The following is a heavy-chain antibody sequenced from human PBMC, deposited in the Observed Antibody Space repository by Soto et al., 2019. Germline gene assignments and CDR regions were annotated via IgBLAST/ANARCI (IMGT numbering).Heavy chain of an antibody. CDR2: ISYDGSNK. D-gene: IGHD3-22*01. CDR3: ARALGDYYDSSGYYWADAFDI. V-gene: IGHV3-30-3*01. CDR1: GFTFSSYA. Sequence: QVQLVESGGGVVQPGRSLRLSCAASGFTFSSYAMHWVRQAPGKGLEWVAVISYDGSNKYDADSVKGRFTISRDNSKKTLYLQMNSLRAEDTAVYYCARALGDYYDSSGYYWADAFDIWGQGTMVTVSS. J-gene: IGHJ3*02.